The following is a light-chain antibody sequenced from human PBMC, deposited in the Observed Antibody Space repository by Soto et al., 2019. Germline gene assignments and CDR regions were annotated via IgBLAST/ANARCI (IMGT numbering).Light chain of an antibody. CDR2: TAS. J-gene: IGKJ4*01. CDR1: QSISSY. CDR3: QQSYSTLLT. Sequence: DIQVTQSPSSLSASVGDRVTITCRASQSISSYLNWYQQKPGKAPKLLIYTASNLQSGVPSRFSGSGSGTDFTLTVSSLQPEDFATYYCQQSYSTLLTFGGGTKVDIK. V-gene: IGKV1-39*01.